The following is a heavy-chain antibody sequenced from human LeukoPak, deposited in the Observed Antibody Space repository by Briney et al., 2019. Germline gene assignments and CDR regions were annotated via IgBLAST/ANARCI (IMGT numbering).Heavy chain of an antibody. CDR1: GGTFSSYA. CDR2: IIPIFGTA. J-gene: IGHJ6*04. Sequence: SVKVSCKASGGTFSSYAISWVRQAPGHGLEWVGGIIPIFGTANYAQKFQGRVTITADKSTSTAYMELSSLRSEDTAVYYCARGVVVVAATVDYYYGMDVWGKGTTVTVSS. CDR3: ARGVVVVAATVDYYYGMDV. V-gene: IGHV1-69*06. D-gene: IGHD2-15*01.